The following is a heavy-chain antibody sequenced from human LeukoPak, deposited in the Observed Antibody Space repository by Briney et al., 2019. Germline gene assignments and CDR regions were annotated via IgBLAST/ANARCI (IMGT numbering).Heavy chain of an antibody. V-gene: IGHV3-23*01. J-gene: IGHJ4*02. CDR1: GFTFSSYA. D-gene: IGHD3-16*02. CDR2: ISGSGGST. CDR3: AKDDNPQHNDCVWGSYRYSLDY. Sequence: GGSLRLSCAASGFTFSSYAMSWVRQAPGKGLEWVSAISGSGGSTYYADSVKGRFTISRDNSKNTLYLQMNSLRAEDTAVYYCAKDDNPQHNDCVWGSYRYSLDYWGQGTLVTVSS.